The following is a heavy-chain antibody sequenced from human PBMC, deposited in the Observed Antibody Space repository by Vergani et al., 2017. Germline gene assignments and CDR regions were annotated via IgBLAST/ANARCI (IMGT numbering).Heavy chain of an antibody. J-gene: IGHJ3*02. CDR3: ARNYDFWSGYHHDAFDI. V-gene: IGHV4-39*01. D-gene: IGHD3-3*01. Sequence: QVQLQESGPGLVKPSEPLSLTCTVSGGSISSYYWGWIRQPPGKGLEWIGSIYYSGSTYYNPSLKSRVTISVDTSKNQFSLKLSSVTAADTAVYYCARNYDFWSGYHHDAFDIWGQGTMVTVSS. CDR2: IYYSGST. CDR1: GGSISSYY.